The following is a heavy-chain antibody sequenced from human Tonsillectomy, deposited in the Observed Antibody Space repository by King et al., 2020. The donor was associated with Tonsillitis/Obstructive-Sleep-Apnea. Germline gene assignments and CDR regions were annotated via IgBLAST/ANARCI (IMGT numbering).Heavy chain of an antibody. CDR2: IYYSGST. Sequence: PLQESGPGLVKPSQTLSLTCTVSGGSISSGGYYWSWIRQHPGKGLEWIGYIYYSGSTYYNPSLKSRVTISVDTSKNQFSLKLSSVTAADTAVYYCASHIVVVPAAMKGWYFDLWGRGTLVTVSS. CDR1: GGSISSGGYY. CDR3: ASHIVVVPAAMKGWYFDL. D-gene: IGHD2-2*01. J-gene: IGHJ2*01. V-gene: IGHV4-31*03.